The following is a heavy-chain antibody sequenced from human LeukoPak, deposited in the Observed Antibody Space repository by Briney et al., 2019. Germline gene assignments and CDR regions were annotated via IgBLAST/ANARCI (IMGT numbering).Heavy chain of an antibody. J-gene: IGHJ6*03. V-gene: IGHV4-59*13. CDR1: DGSISSYY. CDR2: IYYSGST. Sequence: PSETLSLTCTVSDGSISSYYWSWIRQPPGKGLEWIGYIYYSGSTNDNPSLRSRVTISVDTSKNQFSLKLSSVTAADTAVYYCARDCREMATIWWLYMDVWGKGTTVTVSS. CDR3: ARDCREMATIWWLYMDV. D-gene: IGHD5-24*01.